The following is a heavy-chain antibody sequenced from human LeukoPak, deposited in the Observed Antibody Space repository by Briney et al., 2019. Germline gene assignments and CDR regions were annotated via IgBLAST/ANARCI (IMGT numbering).Heavy chain of an antibody. CDR3: ANNDFWSGYYTH. V-gene: IGHV3-23*01. D-gene: IGHD3-3*01. J-gene: IGHJ4*02. CDR1: GFTFSSNA. Sequence: PGGSLRLSCAASGFTFSSNAMSWVRQAPGKGLEWVSGISGSGSNTYYADSVKGRFTISRDSSKSTLYLQMNSLRAEDTAVYYCANNDFWSGYYTHWGQGTLVTVSS. CDR2: ISGSGSNT.